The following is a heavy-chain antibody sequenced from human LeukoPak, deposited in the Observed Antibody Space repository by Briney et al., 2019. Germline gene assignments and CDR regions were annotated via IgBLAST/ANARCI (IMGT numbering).Heavy chain of an antibody. CDR1: GGSFSGYY. V-gene: IGHV4-34*01. CDR2: INHSGNT. CDR3: ARLTRRSGNYFDY. D-gene: IGHD1-1*01. Sequence: SETLSLTCAVYGGSFSGYYWSWIRQPPGKGLEWIGEINHSGNTNYNPSLKSRVTISVDTSKNQFSLKLSSVTAADTAVYYCARLTRRSGNYFDYWGQGTLVTVSS. J-gene: IGHJ4*02.